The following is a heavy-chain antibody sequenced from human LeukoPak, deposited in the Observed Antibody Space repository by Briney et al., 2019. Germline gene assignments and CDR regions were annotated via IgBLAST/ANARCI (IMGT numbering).Heavy chain of an antibody. V-gene: IGHV3-48*04. J-gene: IGHJ5*02. CDR1: GFTFSSYS. D-gene: IGHD6-6*01. CDR2: ISSSSSTI. Sequence: GGSLRLSCAASGFTFSSYSMNWVRQAPGKGLEWVSYISSSSSTIYYADSVKGRFTISRDNAKNSLYLQMNSLRAEDTAVYYCARVMREQLVDVHWFDPWGQGTLVTVSS. CDR3: ARVMREQLVDVHWFDP.